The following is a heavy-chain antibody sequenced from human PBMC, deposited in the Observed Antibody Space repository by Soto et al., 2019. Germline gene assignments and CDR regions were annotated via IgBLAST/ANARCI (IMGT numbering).Heavy chain of an antibody. D-gene: IGHD3-10*01. CDR3: ARTGVLWFGARSWFDP. J-gene: IGHJ5*02. V-gene: IGHV4-39*01. Sequence: SETLSLTCTVSGGSISSDSYYWGWIRQPPEKGLEWIASISYSGSTYYNPTLKSRLTISVDTSKSQFSLKLSSVTAADTAVYYCARTGVLWFGARSWFDPWGQGTLVTVSS. CDR1: GGSISSDSYY. CDR2: ISYSGST.